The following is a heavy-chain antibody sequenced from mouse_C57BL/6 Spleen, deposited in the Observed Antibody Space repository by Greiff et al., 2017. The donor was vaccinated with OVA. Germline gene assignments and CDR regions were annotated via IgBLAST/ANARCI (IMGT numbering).Heavy chain of an antibody. D-gene: IGHD1-1*01. V-gene: IGHV1-5*01. CDR1: GYTFTSYW. Sequence: VQLQQSGTVLARPGASVKMSCKTSGYTFTSYWMHWVKQRPGQGLEWIGAIYPGNSDTSYNQKFKGKAKLTAVTSASTAYMELSSLTNEDSAVYYCTRWSLYYGSSYGYWYFDVWGTGTTVTVSS. J-gene: IGHJ1*03. CDR3: TRWSLYYGSSYGYWYFDV. CDR2: IYPGNSDT.